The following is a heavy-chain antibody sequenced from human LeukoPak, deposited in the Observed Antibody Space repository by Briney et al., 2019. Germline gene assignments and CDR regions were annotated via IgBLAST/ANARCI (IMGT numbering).Heavy chain of an antibody. CDR1: GFTFSSYA. Sequence: GGSLRLSCAASGFTFSSYAMSWVRQAPGKGLEWVSAISGSGGSTYYADSVKGRFTISRDNSKNTLYLQMNSLRAEDTAVYYCARESYDFWSGYLYYGMDVWGQGTTVTVSS. CDR3: ARESYDFWSGYLYYGMDV. D-gene: IGHD3-3*01. CDR2: ISGSGGST. J-gene: IGHJ6*02. V-gene: IGHV3-23*01.